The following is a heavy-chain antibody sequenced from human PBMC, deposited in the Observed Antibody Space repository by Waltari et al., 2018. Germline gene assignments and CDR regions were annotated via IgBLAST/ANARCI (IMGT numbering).Heavy chain of an antibody. D-gene: IGHD3-22*01. CDR3: ARLPAKYYDSLGWGFFDQ. Sequence: HVQLQESGPGLVKPSETLSLTCSVPGDFPADDHWTWIRQAPGKGLEWITYPRNTGRTKCTPALEIRVTISADTSNKQFSLRLTSVTAADTAVYYCARLPAKYYDSLGWGFFDQWGQGILVTVSS. J-gene: IGHJ4*02. CDR1: GDFPADDH. CDR2: PRNTGRT. V-gene: IGHV4-59*08.